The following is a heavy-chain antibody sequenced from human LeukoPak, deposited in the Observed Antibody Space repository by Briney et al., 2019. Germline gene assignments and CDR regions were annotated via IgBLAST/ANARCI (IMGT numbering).Heavy chain of an antibody. D-gene: IGHD4-17*01. CDR1: GGTFSSYA. CDR3: ARHGDFPFTRYYYYTDV. Sequence: SVKVSCKASGGTFSSYAISWVRQAPGQGLEWMGGIIPIFGTANYAQKFQGRVTITTDESTSTAYMELSSLRSEDTAVYYCARHGDFPFTRYYYYTDVWGKGTTVTVSS. CDR2: IIPIFGTA. V-gene: IGHV1-69*05. J-gene: IGHJ6*03.